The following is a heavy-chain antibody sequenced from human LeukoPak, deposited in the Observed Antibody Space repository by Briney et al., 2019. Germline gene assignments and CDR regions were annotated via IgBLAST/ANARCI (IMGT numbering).Heavy chain of an antibody. CDR1: GFSFTNAW. CDR2: IKSRTDGGTT. Sequence: PGGSLRLSCAASGFSFTNAWMSWVRQAPGKGLERVGHIKSRTDGGTTDYAAPVKDRFTISRDDSQDTLYLQMNSLKTEDIAVYYCATEYYGAYNYWGQGTLVTVSS. J-gene: IGHJ4*02. V-gene: IGHV3-15*01. CDR3: ATEYYGAYNY. D-gene: IGHD4-17*01.